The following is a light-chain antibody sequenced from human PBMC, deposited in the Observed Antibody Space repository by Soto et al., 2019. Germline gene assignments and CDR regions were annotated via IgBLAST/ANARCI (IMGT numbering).Light chain of an antibody. CDR3: QRDNNLTLS. Sequence: EIGVTHSPVTLSLSPGNRATLSFRASQSVSSNLAWYQQKPGQAPRLLIYGASTRATGVPARFSGSGSGTEFTLTINSLQSEDFTVYYCQRDNNLTLSFGGGTKVDIK. J-gene: IGKJ4*01. CDR2: GAS. CDR1: QSVSSN. V-gene: IGKV3-15*01.